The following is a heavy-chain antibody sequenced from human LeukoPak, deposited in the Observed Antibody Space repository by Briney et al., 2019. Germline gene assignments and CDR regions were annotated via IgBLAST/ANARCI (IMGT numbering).Heavy chain of an antibody. V-gene: IGHV1-2*02. CDR1: GYTFTGYY. Sequence: ASVKVSCKASGYTFTGYYMHWVRQAPGQGLEWMGWIDPNSGDTKYAQKFQGRVTMTRDTSISTAYMELSRLRSDDTAVYYCASVHTRLAAREFWGQGTLVTVSS. CDR3: ASVHTRLAAREF. D-gene: IGHD6-6*01. J-gene: IGHJ4*02. CDR2: IDPNSGDT.